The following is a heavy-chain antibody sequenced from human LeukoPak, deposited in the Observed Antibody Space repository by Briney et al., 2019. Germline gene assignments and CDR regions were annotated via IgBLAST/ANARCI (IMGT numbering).Heavy chain of an antibody. CDR1: GFTVSDYS. CDR3: ARVRKLSYMDV. Sequence: GGSLRLSYAVSGFTVSDYSMNWIRQAPGKGLEWVSYISTSGSTIYYADSVKGRFTISRDNAKTSLYLQMNSLRADDTAVYYCARVRKLSYMDVWGQGTTVTVSS. V-gene: IGHV3-11*01. CDR2: ISTSGSTI. J-gene: IGHJ6*03.